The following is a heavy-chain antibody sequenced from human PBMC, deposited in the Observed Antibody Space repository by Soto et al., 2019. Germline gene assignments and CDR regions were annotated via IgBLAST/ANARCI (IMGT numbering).Heavy chain of an antibody. CDR3: ARDRDKWFGELVLLGWFEP. V-gene: IGHV1-18*01. Sequence: ASLKVSCKSSGSTFTSYGISCVRQTNGRGREWMGWISAYNGNTNYAQKLQGRVTMTTDTSTSTAYMELRSLRSDDTAVYYCARDRDKWFGELVLLGWFEPWGQGTLVTVSS. CDR2: ISAYNGNT. CDR1: GSTFTSYG. J-gene: IGHJ5*02. D-gene: IGHD3-10*01.